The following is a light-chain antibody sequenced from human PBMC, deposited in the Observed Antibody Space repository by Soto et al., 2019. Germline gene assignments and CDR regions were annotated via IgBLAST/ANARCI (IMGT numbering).Light chain of an antibody. V-gene: IGKV4-1*01. CDR3: QQYYTTPLT. Sequence: DIVMTQSPDSLAVSLGESATINCKSSQIVLSTSNNRNYLAWYQQKPGQPPKLLICWASTRESGVPDRFSGSGSGTDFTLTISSLQAEDVAIYYCQQYYTTPLTFGGGTKVDIK. CDR1: QIVLSTSNNRNY. J-gene: IGKJ4*01. CDR2: WAS.